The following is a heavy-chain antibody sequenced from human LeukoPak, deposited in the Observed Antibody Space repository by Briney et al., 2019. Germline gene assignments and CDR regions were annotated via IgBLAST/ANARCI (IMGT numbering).Heavy chain of an antibody. V-gene: IGHV4-34*01. Sequence: SETLSLTCAVYGGSFNGYYWSWIRQPPGKGLEWIGEINHSGSTNYNPSLKSRVTISVDTSKNQISLKLSSVTAADTAVYYCARGATLGIAVAGDFDYWGQGTLVTVSS. CDR2: INHSGST. J-gene: IGHJ4*02. D-gene: IGHD6-19*01. CDR1: GGSFNGYY. CDR3: ARGATLGIAVAGDFDY.